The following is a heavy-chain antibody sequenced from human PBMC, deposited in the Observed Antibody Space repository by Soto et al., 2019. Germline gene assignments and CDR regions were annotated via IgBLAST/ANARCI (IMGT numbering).Heavy chain of an antibody. CDR1: GYTFTSYY. D-gene: IGHD3-3*01. Sequence: ASVKVSCKASGYTFTSYYMHWVRQAPGQVLEWMGIINPSGGSTSYAQKFQGWVTMTRDTSISTAYMELSRLRSDDTAVYYCARSDFWSGAYYYYGMDVWGQGTTVTVSS. CDR2: INPSGGST. CDR3: ARSDFWSGAYYYYGMDV. V-gene: IGHV1-2*04. J-gene: IGHJ6*02.